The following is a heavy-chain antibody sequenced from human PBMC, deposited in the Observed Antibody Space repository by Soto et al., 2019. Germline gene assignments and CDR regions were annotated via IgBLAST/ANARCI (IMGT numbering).Heavy chain of an antibody. J-gene: IGHJ4*02. CDR1: GGTFSSYA. CDR3: ARSDQAS. V-gene: IGHV1-69*06. Sequence: QVQLVQSGAEVKKPGSSVKVSCKASGGTFSSYAISGVRQAPGQGLDWMGGFIPILGTAIYAQNYQGRVTITADKATSTAYMELSSLRSDDTAVYYCARSDQASWGQGTLVTVSS. CDR2: FIPILGTA.